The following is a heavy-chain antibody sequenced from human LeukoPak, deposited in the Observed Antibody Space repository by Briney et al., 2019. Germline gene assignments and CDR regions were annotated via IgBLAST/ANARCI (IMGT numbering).Heavy chain of an antibody. CDR3: ARVLILTGFYYYYYMDV. CDR1: GGTFSSYA. D-gene: IGHD3-9*01. Sequence: EASVKVSCKASGGTFSSYAISWVRQAPGQGLEWMGGIIPIFGTANYAQKFQGRVTITADKSTSTAYMELSSLRSEDTAVYYCARVLILTGFYYYYYMDVWGKGTTVTVSS. CDR2: IIPIFGTA. J-gene: IGHJ6*03. V-gene: IGHV1-69*06.